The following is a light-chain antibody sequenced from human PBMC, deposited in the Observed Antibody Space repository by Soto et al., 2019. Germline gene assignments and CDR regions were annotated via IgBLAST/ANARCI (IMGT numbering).Light chain of an antibody. J-gene: IGLJ1*01. CDR2: EAT. CDR3: TSYTITSPYV. V-gene: IGLV2-14*01. CDR1: SSDIGRYNF. Sequence: QSALTQPASMSGSPGQSITISCTGTSSDIGRYNFVSWYQHHPGKAPKLIIYEATKRPSGVSYRFSGSKSGNTASLTISGLQAEDEADYYCTSYTITSPYV.